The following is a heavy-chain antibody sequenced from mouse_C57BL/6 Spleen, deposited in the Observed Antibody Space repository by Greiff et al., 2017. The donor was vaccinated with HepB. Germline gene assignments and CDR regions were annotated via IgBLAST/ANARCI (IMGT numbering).Heavy chain of an antibody. CDR3: ARKRDYYGSSYFDY. CDR2: IYPGSGST. CDR1: GYTFTSYW. V-gene: IGHV1-55*01. Sequence: VQLQQPGAELVKPGASVKMSCKASGYTFTSYWITWVKQRPGQGLEWIGDIYPGSGSTNYNEKFKSKATLTVDTSSSTAYMQLSSLTSEDSAVYYCARKRDYYGSSYFDYWGQGTTLTVSS. J-gene: IGHJ2*01. D-gene: IGHD1-1*01.